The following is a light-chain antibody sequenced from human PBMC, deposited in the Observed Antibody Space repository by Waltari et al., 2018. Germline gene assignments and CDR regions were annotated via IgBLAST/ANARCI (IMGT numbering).Light chain of an antibody. CDR3: ASHTSTTTLG. Sequence: QSALTQVASVSGYPGQSIPISCSGTDFDVGAFDFVSGYHQRPGQAPKLLLFAVTARTSGVSSRFSGSKSGTTASRSLSGLRDDDEAHYFCASHTSTTTLGVGGGTRLTVL. CDR2: AVT. V-gene: IGLV2-14*03. CDR1: DFDVGAFDF. J-gene: IGLJ2*01.